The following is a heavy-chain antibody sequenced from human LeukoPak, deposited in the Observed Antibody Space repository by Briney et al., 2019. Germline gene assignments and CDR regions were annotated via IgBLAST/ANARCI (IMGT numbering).Heavy chain of an antibody. CDR1: GGSICSSSYY. CDR2: IYYSGST. Sequence: PSETLSLTCTVSGGSICSSSYYWGLIRQPPGKRLEWVGSIYYSGSTYYNPSLNSRVTISVDTSKNQFSLKLSSVTAADTAVYYGASRADCSSTSCPYYYYYYGMDVWGQGTTVTVSS. CDR3: ASRADCSSTSCPYYYYYYGMDV. D-gene: IGHD2-2*01. J-gene: IGHJ6*02. V-gene: IGHV4-39*01.